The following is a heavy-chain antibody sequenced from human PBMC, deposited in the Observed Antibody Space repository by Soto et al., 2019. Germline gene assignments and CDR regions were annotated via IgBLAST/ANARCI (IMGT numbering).Heavy chain of an antibody. J-gene: IGHJ4*02. V-gene: IGHV3-21*01. CDR1: GFTFSSYS. Sequence: LRLSCAASGFTFSSYSMNWVRQAPGKGLEWVSSISSSSSYIYYADSVKGRFTISRDNAKNSLYLQMNSLRAEDTAVYYCARDASPLKNFDYWGQGTLVTVSS. CDR2: ISSSSSYI. D-gene: IGHD2-2*01. CDR3: ARDASPLKNFDY.